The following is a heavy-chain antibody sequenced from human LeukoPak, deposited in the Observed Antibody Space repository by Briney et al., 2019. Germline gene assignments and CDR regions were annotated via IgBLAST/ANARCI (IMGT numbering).Heavy chain of an antibody. J-gene: IGHJ4*02. Sequence: PGGSLRLSCAASGFAFSSYAMSGVRQPPGKGLEWVSVISRRDDYTYYADDVKGRFTISRDNSKNTLYLQMNTLRAEDTAVYYCANDYRSGSFHDFWGQGTLVTVSS. CDR1: GFAFSSYA. CDR3: ANDYRSGSFHDF. D-gene: IGHD3-10*01. V-gene: IGHV3-23*01. CDR2: ISRRDDYT.